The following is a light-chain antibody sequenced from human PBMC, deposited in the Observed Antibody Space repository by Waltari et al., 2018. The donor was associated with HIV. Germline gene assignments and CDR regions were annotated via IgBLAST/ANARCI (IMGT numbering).Light chain of an antibody. CDR3: QQSYNVPVT. CDR1: QNINSY. CDR2: GPL. Sequence: DIQMTQSPSSLAGSVGARVTISCRSSQNINSYLNWYQQKAGRAPQLLIYGPLNLHTWAPRRFSARGSGTDFTLTITSLQPEEFATYFCQQSYNVPVTFGGGTKVEV. V-gene: IGKV1-39*01. J-gene: IGKJ4*01.